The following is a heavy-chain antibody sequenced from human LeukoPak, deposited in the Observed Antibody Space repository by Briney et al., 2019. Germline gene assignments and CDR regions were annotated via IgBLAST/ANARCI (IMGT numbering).Heavy chain of an antibody. CDR1: GGSISSSSYY. V-gene: IGHV4-39*01. CDR3: ARQDYDSSGYYSLNYFDY. CDR2: IYYSGST. J-gene: IGHJ4*02. Sequence: SETLSLTCTVSGGSISSSSYYWGWIRQPPGKGLEWIGSIYYSGSTYYNPSLKSRVTISVDTSKNQFFLKLSSVTAADTAVYYCARQDYDSSGYYSLNYFDYWGQGTLVTVSS. D-gene: IGHD3-22*01.